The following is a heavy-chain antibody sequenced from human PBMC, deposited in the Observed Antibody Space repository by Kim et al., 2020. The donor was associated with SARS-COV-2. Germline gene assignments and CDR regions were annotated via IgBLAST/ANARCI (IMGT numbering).Heavy chain of an antibody. J-gene: IGHJ3*01. Sequence: TKYGERFQGRVTKTRDTSNSTVYMELSRLKSDDTAVYYCARGANTLSAFDLWGQGTMVTVSS. CDR3: ARGANTLSAFDL. CDR2: T. V-gene: IGHV1-2*02.